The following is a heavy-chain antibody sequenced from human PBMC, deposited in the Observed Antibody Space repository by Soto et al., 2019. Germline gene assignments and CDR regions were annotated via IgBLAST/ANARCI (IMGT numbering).Heavy chain of an antibody. D-gene: IGHD6-19*01. V-gene: IGHV1-69*01. J-gene: IGHJ4*02. CDR2: IIPLFGTA. Sequence: QVQLVQSGAEVKQPGSSVKVSCKTSGGTFSTYAIYWVRQAPGQGLEWMGAIIPLFGTADYAEKFQGRVTITADESTSTAYMELSSLRSEDTAVYYRARPKGSYSSGYYYFDYWGQGTLVTVSS. CDR3: ARPKGSYSSGYYYFDY. CDR1: GGTFSTYA.